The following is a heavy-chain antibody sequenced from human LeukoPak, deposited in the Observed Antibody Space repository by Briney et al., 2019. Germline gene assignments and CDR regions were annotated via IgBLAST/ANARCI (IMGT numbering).Heavy chain of an antibody. CDR2: ISGSGGST. CDR3: AKQTNYYDSSGYYFVSLTATPLDY. D-gene: IGHD3-22*01. J-gene: IGHJ4*02. Sequence: GGSLRLSCAASGFTFSSYAISWVRQAPGKGLEWVSAISGSGGSTYYADSVKGRFTISRDNSKNTLYLQMNSLRAEDTAVYYCAKQTNYYDSSGYYFVSLTATPLDYWGQGTLVTVSS. CDR1: GFTFSSYA. V-gene: IGHV3-23*01.